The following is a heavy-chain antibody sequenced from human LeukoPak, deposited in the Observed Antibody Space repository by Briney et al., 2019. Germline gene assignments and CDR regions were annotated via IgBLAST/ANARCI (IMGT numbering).Heavy chain of an antibody. CDR1: GFTSNSYR. J-gene: IGHJ4*02. D-gene: IGHD2-8*02. CDR2: FDGNGPNT. V-gene: IGHV3-23*01. CDR3: AKPRTTGLGWAQFDY. Sequence: GGSLRLSCEAPGFTSNSYRMNWVRQAPGKGLEWVSGFDGNGPNTYYADSVKGRWTISRDNSRNTLYLEMNSLRPEDTAIYYCAKPRTTGLGWAQFDYWGQGSLVTVSS.